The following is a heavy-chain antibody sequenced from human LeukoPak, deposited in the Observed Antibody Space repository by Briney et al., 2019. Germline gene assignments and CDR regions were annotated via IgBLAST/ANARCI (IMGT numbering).Heavy chain of an antibody. CDR2: IYYSGST. D-gene: IGHD6-13*01. CDR1: GGSFSDYF. J-gene: IGHJ6*03. V-gene: IGHV4-59*01. CDR3: ARVGGIAAYYYYMDV. Sequence: PSETLSLTCAVYGGSFSDYFWSWIRQPPGKGLEWIGYIYYSGSTNYNPSLKSRVTISVDTSKNQFSLKLSSVTAADTAVYYCARVGGIAAYYYYMDVWGKGTTVTVSS.